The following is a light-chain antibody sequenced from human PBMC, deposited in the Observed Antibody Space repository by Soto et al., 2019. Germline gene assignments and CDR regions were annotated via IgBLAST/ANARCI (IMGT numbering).Light chain of an antibody. CDR3: QQYGSSLTWT. CDR2: GAS. CDR1: QSVSSNN. J-gene: IGKJ1*01. V-gene: IGKV3-20*01. Sequence: EMVLTQSPGTLSLSRGERATLSCRASQSVSSNNLAWYQQKPGQAPRLLIYGASHRATGIPDRFRGSGSVTDFTLTISRLEPEDFAVYYCQQYGSSLTWTFGQGTKVDSK.